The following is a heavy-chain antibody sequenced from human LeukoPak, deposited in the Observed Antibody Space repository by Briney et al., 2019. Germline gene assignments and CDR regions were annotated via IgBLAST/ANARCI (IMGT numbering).Heavy chain of an antibody. CDR1: GFTFSSYG. D-gene: IGHD5-18*01. Sequence: GGSLRLSCAASGFTFSSYGMHWVRQAPGKGLEWVAVIWYDGSNKYYADSVKGRFTISRDNSKNTLYLQMNSLRAEDTAVYYCARGYSCGYLLIDYWGQGTLVTVSS. V-gene: IGHV3-33*01. CDR2: IWYDGSNK. J-gene: IGHJ4*02. CDR3: ARGYSCGYLLIDY.